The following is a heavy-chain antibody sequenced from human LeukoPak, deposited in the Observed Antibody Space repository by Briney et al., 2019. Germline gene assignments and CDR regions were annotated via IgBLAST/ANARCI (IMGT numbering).Heavy chain of an antibody. CDR1: GYSFTSYR. V-gene: IGHV5-51*01. CDR2: IYSRDSHT. Sequence: GESLKISCRGSGYSFTSYRIDWVRQMPGKGLEWMGIIYSRDSHTRYSPSFEAQLTISADKSISTAYLQWSSLKASDTAMYYCATYCSGGSCYGNAFAIWGQGTMVTVSS. D-gene: IGHD2-15*01. CDR3: ATYCSGGSCYGNAFAI. J-gene: IGHJ3*02.